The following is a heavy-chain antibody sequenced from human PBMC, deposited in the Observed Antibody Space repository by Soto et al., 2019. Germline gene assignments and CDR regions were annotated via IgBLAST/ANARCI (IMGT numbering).Heavy chain of an antibody. CDR3: ARHPRRDFTFDY. Sequence: GESLKISCKGSGYSFTSYWIGWVRQLPGKGLEWMGIIYHGDSDTRYSPSFQGQVTISADKSISTAYLQWSSLNASDTAMYYCARHPRRDFTFDYWGQGTLVTVSS. D-gene: IGHD3-3*01. V-gene: IGHV5-51*01. CDR2: IYHGDSDT. CDR1: GYSFTSYW. J-gene: IGHJ4*02.